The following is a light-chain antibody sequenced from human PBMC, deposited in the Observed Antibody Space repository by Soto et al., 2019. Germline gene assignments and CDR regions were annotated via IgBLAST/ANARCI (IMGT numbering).Light chain of an antibody. CDR2: GAS. V-gene: IGKV3-20*01. CDR1: QSVSSSY. Sequence: ETVLTQSPGTLSLSPGERATLSCRASQSVSSSYLAWYQQKPGQAPRLLIYGASSRATGIPDRFSGSGSGTDFTLTISRMEPEDFAVYYCQQSPECTFGGGTKVDIK. CDR3: QQSPECT. J-gene: IGKJ4*01.